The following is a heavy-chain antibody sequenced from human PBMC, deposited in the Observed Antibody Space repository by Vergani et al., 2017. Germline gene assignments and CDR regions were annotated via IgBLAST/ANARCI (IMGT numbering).Heavy chain of an antibody. CDR1: GFTFNQYG. CDR3: ARDMRLLYNRFDP. Sequence: VQLVESGGGVVQPGRSLRLSCAASGFTFNQYGMHWVRPAPGKGLEWVAVTWYDGINKQYADSVKGRFTISRDNSKSTMYLQMNSLRDEDTGVYYCARDMRLLYNRFDPWGQGTLVTVSS. J-gene: IGHJ5*02. D-gene: IGHD1-14*01. CDR2: TWYDGINK. V-gene: IGHV3-33*01.